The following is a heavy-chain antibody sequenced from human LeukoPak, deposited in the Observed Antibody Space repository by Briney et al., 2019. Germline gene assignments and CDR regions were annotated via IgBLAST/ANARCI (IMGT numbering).Heavy chain of an antibody. J-gene: IGHJ6*02. D-gene: IGHD2-2*01. CDR2: IIPILGIA. V-gene: IGHV1-69*04. CDR1: GGTFSGYA. Sequence: ASVKVSCKASGGTFSGYAISWVRQAPGQGLEWMGRIIPILGIANYAQRFQGRVTITADKSTSTAYMELSSLRSEDTAVYYCAIPGVVVPAASYYYGMDVWGQGTTVTVSS. CDR3: AIPGVVVPAASYYYGMDV.